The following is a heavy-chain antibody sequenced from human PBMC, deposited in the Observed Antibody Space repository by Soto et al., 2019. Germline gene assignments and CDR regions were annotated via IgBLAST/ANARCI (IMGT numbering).Heavy chain of an antibody. CDR1: GFTFGDYV. CDR3: AKDAVPYNGKWDWFDT. D-gene: IGHD1-20*01. CDR2: IGGTGSDT. J-gene: IGHJ5*02. Sequence: QFLESGGGLVQPGGSLRVHCVASGFTFGDYVMSWVRQAPGKGLEWVSSIGGTGSDTYYAASVKGRFTISRDNSKSTLYLQMNNLRVDDTAIYYCAKDAVPYNGKWDWFDTWGQGTLVTVSS. V-gene: IGHV3-23*01.